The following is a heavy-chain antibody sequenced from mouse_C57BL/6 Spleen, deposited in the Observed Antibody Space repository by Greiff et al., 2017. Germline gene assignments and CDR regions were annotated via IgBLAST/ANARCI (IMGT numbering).Heavy chain of an antibody. Sequence: ASVKLSCKASGYTFTSYGISWVKQRTGQGLEWIGEIYPRSGNTYYNEKFKGKATLTADKSSSTAYMELRSLTSEDSAVYFCARLTTAAMDYWGQGTSVTVSS. CDR2: IYPRSGNT. CDR1: GYTFTSYG. D-gene: IGHD1-2*01. CDR3: ARLTTAAMDY. V-gene: IGHV1-81*01. J-gene: IGHJ4*01.